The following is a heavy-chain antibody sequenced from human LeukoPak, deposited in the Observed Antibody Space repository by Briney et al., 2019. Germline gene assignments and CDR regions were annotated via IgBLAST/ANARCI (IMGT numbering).Heavy chain of an antibody. V-gene: IGHV4-31*03. Sequence: SETRSLTCTVSGGSISSGGYYWSWIRQHPGKGLEWIGYIYYSGSTYYNPSLKSRVTISVDTSKNQFSLKLSSVTAADTAVYYCARDRRAGDRGWFDPWGQGTLVTVSS. J-gene: IGHJ5*02. CDR2: IYYSGST. D-gene: IGHD3-10*01. CDR1: GGSISSGGYY. CDR3: ARDRRAGDRGWFDP.